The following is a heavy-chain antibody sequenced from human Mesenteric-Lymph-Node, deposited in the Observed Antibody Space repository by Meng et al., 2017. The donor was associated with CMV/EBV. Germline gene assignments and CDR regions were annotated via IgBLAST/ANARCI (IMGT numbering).Heavy chain of an antibody. CDR3: ARDVVEDIVVVPAAIGGVNWFDP. V-gene: IGHV1-2*02. CDR1: Y. D-gene: IGHD2-2*01. J-gene: IGHJ5*02. Sequence: YLPWVRQAPGQGREWMGWINPNSGGTNYAQKFQGRVTMTRDTSISTAYMELSRLRSDDTAVYYCARDVVEDIVVVPAAIGGVNWFDPWGQGTLVTVSS. CDR2: INPNSGGT.